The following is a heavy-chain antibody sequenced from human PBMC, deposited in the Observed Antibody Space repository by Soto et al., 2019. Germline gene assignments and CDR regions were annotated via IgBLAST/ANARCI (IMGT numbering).Heavy chain of an antibody. D-gene: IGHD6-19*01. V-gene: IGHV4-4*02. CDR1: GGSMSSSNW. J-gene: IGHJ4*02. CDR2: THHSGRT. CDR3: ARLSRRLYSSGWYHPNFDY. Sequence: SETLSLTCTVSGGSMSSSNWWNWVRQPPGKGLEWIGETHHSGRTNYNPSLKSRVTISVDKSKNHFSLKLSSVTAADTAVYYCARLSRRLYSSGWYHPNFDYWGQGTLVTVSS.